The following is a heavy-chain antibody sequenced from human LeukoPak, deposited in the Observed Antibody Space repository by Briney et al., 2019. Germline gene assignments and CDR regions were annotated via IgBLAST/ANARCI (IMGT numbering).Heavy chain of an antibody. V-gene: IGHV3-66*01. CDR1: GFTFSSYA. Sequence: GGSLRLSCAASGFTFSSYAMSWVRQAPGKGLEWVSVIYSGGSTYYADSVKGRFTISRDNSKNTLYLQMNSLRAEDTAVYYCARDRYYYGSGRPMDVWGQGTTVTVSS. CDR2: IYSGGST. D-gene: IGHD3-10*01. J-gene: IGHJ6*02. CDR3: ARDRYYYGSGRPMDV.